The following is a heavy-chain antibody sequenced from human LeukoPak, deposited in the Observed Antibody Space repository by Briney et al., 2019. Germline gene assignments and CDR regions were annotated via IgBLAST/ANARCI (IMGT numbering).Heavy chain of an antibody. V-gene: IGHV4-31*11. CDR2: IYYSGST. Sequence: SETLSLTCAVSGGSISSGGYSWSWIRQPPGKGLGWIGYIYYSGSTYYNPSLKSRVTISVDTSKNQFSLKLSSVTAADTAVYYCARENLRGDSVAFDIWGQGTMVTVSS. CDR3: ARENLRGDSVAFDI. D-gene: IGHD2-21*01. CDR1: GGSISSGGYS. J-gene: IGHJ3*02.